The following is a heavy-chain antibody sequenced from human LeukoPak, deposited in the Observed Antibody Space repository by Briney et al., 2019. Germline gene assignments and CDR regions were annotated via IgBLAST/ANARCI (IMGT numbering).Heavy chain of an antibody. CDR3: AKGGYCCSTSCEIHYYYYGMDV. J-gene: IGHJ6*02. Sequence: GGSLRLSCAASGFTFSSYAMSWVRQAPGKGLEWVSAISGSGGSTYYADSVKGRFTISRDNSKNTLYLQMNSLRAEDTAVYYCAKGGYCCSTSCEIHYYYYGMDVWGQGTTVTVSS. CDR2: ISGSGGST. CDR1: GFTFSSYA. D-gene: IGHD2-2*01. V-gene: IGHV3-23*01.